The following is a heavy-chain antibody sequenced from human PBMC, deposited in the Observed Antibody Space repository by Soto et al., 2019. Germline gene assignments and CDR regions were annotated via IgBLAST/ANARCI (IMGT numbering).Heavy chain of an antibody. J-gene: IGHJ4*02. V-gene: IGHV3-23*01. CDR3: AKDWAAVVPPEDY. CDR1: GYTFTGYY. CDR2: ILDNGGST. Sequence: SCKASGYTFTGYYVHWVRQAPGKGLEWVSGILDNGGSTYYADSVKGRFTISRDNSKNTLYLQMNSLRAEDTAIYYCAKDWAAVVPPEDYWGQGTLVTVSS. D-gene: IGHD2-2*01.